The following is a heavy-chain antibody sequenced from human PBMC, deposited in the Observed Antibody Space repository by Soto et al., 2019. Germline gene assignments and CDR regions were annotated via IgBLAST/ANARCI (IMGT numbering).Heavy chain of an antibody. CDR1: GFTFSSYA. Sequence: EVQLLESGGGLVQSGGSLRLSCAASGFTFSSYAMSWVRQAPGKGLEWVSAISGSGGSTYYADSVKGRFTISRDNSKNTLYLQMNSLRAEDTAVYYCATRRVNYDILTGPRDYYGMDVWGQGTTVTVSS. J-gene: IGHJ6*02. CDR3: ATRRVNYDILTGPRDYYGMDV. D-gene: IGHD3-9*01. V-gene: IGHV3-23*01. CDR2: ISGSGGST.